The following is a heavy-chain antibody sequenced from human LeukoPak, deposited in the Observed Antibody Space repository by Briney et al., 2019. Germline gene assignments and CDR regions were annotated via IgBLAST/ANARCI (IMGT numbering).Heavy chain of an antibody. CDR1: GYTFTGYY. CDR2: INPNSGGT. Sequence: ASVKVSCKASGYTFTGYYMHWVRQAPGQGLEWMGWINPNSGGTNYAQKFQGWVTMTRDTSISTAYMELSRLRSDDTAVYYCARGGYDILTGYSSGDFDYWGQGTLVTVSS. CDR3: ARGGYDILTGYSSGDFDY. J-gene: IGHJ4*02. V-gene: IGHV1-2*04. D-gene: IGHD3-9*01.